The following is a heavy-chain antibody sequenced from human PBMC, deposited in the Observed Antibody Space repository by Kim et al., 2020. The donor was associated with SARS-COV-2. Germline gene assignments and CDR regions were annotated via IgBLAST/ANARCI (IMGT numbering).Heavy chain of an antibody. CDR2: ISGSGGST. Sequence: GGSLRLSCAVSGFTFSSYAMSWVRQAPGKGLEWVSAISGSGGSTYYADSVKGRFTISRDNSKHTLYLQMNSMRAEDTAVYYCAKVHNGYFDLWGRGTLVTVSS. CDR1: GFTFSSYA. D-gene: IGHD3-22*01. J-gene: IGHJ2*01. V-gene: IGHV3-23*01. CDR3: AKVHNGYFDL.